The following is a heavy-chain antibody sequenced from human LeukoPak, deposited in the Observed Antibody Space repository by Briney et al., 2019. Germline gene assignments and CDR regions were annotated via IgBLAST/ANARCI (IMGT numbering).Heavy chain of an antibody. J-gene: IGHJ4*02. V-gene: IGHV3-30*02. D-gene: IGHD6-19*01. Sequence: GGSLRLSCAASGFTFSSYGMHWVRQAPGKGLEWVAFIRYDGSNKYYADSVKGRFTISRDNSKNTLYLQMNSLRVEDTAVYHCARARLAVSGNYFENWGQGTLVTVSS. CDR3: ARARLAVSGNYFEN. CDR2: IRYDGSNK. CDR1: GFTFSSYG.